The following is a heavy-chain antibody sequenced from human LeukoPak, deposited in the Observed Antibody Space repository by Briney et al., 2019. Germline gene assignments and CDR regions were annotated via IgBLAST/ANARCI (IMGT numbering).Heavy chain of an antibody. CDR3: ARDAGIAAAGPSYDY. V-gene: IGHV3-48*03. CDR2: ISSSGSTI. CDR1: GFTLSSYE. D-gene: IGHD6-13*01. Sequence: GVSLRLSCAASGFTLSSYEMNWVRQAPGKGLEWVSYISSSGSTIYYADSVKGRFTISRDNAKNSLYLQMNSLRAEDTAVYYCARDAGIAAAGPSYDYWGQGTLVTVSS. J-gene: IGHJ4*02.